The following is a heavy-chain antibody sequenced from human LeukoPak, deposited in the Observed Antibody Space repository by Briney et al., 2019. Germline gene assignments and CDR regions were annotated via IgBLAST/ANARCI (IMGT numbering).Heavy chain of an antibody. V-gene: IGHV2-5*02. Sequence: SGPTLVNPTQTLTLTCTFSEFSFTTSGVGVGWIRQPPGKALEWLAVIYWDDDKRYSPSLKSRLTITKDISKNQVVLMITNVDPLDTATYFCAYRRKWNFFAYWGQGALVTVSS. CDR1: EFSFTTSGVG. D-gene: IGHD1-26*01. J-gene: IGHJ4*02. CDR3: AYRRKWNFFAY. CDR2: IYWDDDK.